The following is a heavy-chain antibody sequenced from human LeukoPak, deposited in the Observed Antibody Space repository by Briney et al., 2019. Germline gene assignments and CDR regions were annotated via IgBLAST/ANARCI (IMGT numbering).Heavy chain of an antibody. V-gene: IGHV3-23*01. D-gene: IGHD6-6*01. Sequence: QPGGSLRLSCAASGFTFSSYAMSWVRQAPGKGLEWVSAISGSGGSTYYADSVKGRFTISRDNSKNTLYLQMNSLRAEDTAVYYCARVVWQLVHWYYFDYWGQGTLVTVSS. CDR1: GFTFSSYA. CDR3: ARVVWQLVHWYYFDY. CDR2: ISGSGGST. J-gene: IGHJ4*02.